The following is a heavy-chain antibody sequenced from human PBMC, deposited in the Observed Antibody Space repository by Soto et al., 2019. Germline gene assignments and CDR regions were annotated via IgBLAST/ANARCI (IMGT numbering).Heavy chain of an antibody. CDR3: ARSGSNRLDC. Sequence: PSETLSLTCAVYGGSFSGYYWTWIRQPPGTGLEWIGEINHSGSTNYNPSLKSRVTISVDNAKNSLYLQMSSLKAEDTAVYYCARSGSNRLDCWGQGTLVTVSS. J-gene: IGHJ4*02. V-gene: IGHV4-34*01. CDR1: GGSFSGYY. D-gene: IGHD6-19*01. CDR2: INHSGST.